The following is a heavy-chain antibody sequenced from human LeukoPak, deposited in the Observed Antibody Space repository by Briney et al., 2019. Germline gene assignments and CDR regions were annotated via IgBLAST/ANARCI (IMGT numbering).Heavy chain of an antibody. J-gene: IGHJ5*02. V-gene: IGHV4-59*08. CDR3: TSHESYGDANWFDP. CDR1: GDSMSNYY. CDR2: IYYNGSP. D-gene: IGHD4/OR15-4a*01. Sequence: PSETLSLTCTVSGDSMSNYYWSWIRQPPGKGLEWIGYIYYNGSPKYNPSLKSQVTISVDTSKNQFSLKLSSVTAADTAVYYCTSHESYGDANWFDPWGQGILVTVSS.